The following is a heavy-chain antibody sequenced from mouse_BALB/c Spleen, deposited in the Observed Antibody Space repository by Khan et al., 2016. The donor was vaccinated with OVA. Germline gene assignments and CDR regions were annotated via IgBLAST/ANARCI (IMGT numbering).Heavy chain of an antibody. CDR2: IYPSDSYT. V-gene: IGHV1-69*02. CDR3: TADLPIDR. Sequence: QVQLKESGAELVRPGASVKLSCKASGYTFTTYWINWVKQRPGQGLEWIGNIYPSDSYTNYNQKFKDKATLTVDKFSSTAYMHLNSPTSEDSAVYSCTADLPIDRWGQGTTLTVSS. D-gene: IGHD6-1*01. CDR1: GYTFTTYW. J-gene: IGHJ2*01.